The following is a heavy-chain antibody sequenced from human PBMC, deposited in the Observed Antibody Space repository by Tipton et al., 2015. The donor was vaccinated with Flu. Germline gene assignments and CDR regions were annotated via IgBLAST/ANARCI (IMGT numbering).Heavy chain of an antibody. D-gene: IGHD6-13*01. J-gene: IGHJ2*01. V-gene: IGHV4-59*01. CDR3: ARVSSSSSWSQDWYFDL. Sequence: TLSLTCTVSGGSISSYYWSRIRQPPGKGLEWIGYIYYSGSTNYNPSLKSRVTISVDTSKNQFSLKLSSVTAADTAVYYCARVSSSSSWSQDWYFDLWGRGTLVTVSS. CDR1: GGSISSYY. CDR2: IYYSGST.